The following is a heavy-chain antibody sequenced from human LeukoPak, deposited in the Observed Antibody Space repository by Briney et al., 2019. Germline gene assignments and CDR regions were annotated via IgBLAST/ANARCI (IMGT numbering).Heavy chain of an antibody. D-gene: IGHD6-19*01. CDR1: GGSISSTNW. CDR3: ARLPYRIAVAGNDAFDI. Sequence: SGTLSLTCAVSGGSISSTNWWSWVRQPPGKGLEWIGEIYHSGSTNYNPSLKSRVTISVDKSKNQFSLKLSSVTAADTAVYFCARLPYRIAVAGNDAFDIWGQGTMVTVSS. V-gene: IGHV4-4*02. J-gene: IGHJ3*02. CDR2: IYHSGST.